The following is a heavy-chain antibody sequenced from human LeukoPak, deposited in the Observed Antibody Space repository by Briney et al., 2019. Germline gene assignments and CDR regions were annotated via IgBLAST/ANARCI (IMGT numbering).Heavy chain of an antibody. CDR2: INPNSGGT. CDR3: ARDPPTSGTDNAFDI. V-gene: IGHV1-2*02. CDR1: GYTFTGYY. J-gene: IGHJ3*02. D-gene: IGHD1-26*01. Sequence: ASVKVSCKASGYTFTGYYMHWVRQAPGQGLEWMGWINPNSGGTNYAQKFQGRVTMTRDTSISTAYMELSRLRSDDTAVYYCARDPPTSGTDNAFDIWGQGTMVTVSS.